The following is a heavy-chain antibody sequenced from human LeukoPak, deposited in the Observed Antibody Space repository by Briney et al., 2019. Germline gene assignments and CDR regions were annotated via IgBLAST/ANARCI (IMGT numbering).Heavy chain of an antibody. D-gene: IGHD6-19*01. J-gene: IGHJ4*02. V-gene: IGHV3-23*01. CDR1: GFTFSSYA. Sequence: GGSLRLSCAASGFTFSSYAMSWVRQAPGKGLEWVSAISGSGGSTYYADSVKGRFTISRDNSKNTLYLQMNSLRAEDTAVYYCAKDLGSGWYRGGSDYWGQGTLVTVSS. CDR2: ISGSGGST. CDR3: AKDLGSGWYRGGSDY.